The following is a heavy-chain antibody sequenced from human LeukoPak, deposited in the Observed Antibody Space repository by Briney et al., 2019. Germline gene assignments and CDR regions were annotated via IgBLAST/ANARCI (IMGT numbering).Heavy chain of an antibody. CDR1: GFTFSSYA. Sequence: PGGSLRLSCAASGFTFSSYAMSTGPQTPGKGLELVSPISGNGGRTYYADSLRGQFTISSDNPKKKRSLQMNSMRAEATAVYYCAKERAAAGVVDFDYWGQGTLVTVSS. CDR2: ISGNGGRT. V-gene: IGHV3-23*01. D-gene: IGHD6-13*01. CDR3: AKERAAAGVVDFDY. J-gene: IGHJ4*02.